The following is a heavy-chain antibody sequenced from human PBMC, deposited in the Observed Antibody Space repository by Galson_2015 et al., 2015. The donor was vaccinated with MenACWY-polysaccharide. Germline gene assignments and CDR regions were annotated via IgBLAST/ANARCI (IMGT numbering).Heavy chain of an antibody. Sequence: SLRISCAASGFTSSDYGMHWVRQAPGKGLEWVALTSYDGSKKYYADSVKGRFTISRGNSKHTLYLQMSSLRVEDTAVYLCAKDKGGWGGRPGGGMDGWGQGTTVTVSS. CDR2: TSYDGSKK. CDR3: AKDKGGWGGRPGGGMDG. CDR1: GFTSSDYG. D-gene: IGHD1-1*01. J-gene: IGHJ6*02. V-gene: IGHV3-30*18.